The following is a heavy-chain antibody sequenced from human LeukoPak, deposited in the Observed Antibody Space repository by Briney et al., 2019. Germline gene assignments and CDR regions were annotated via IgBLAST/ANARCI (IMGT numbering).Heavy chain of an antibody. D-gene: IGHD6-6*01. Sequence: GGSLRLSCAASGFTFSSYSMNWIRQAPGKGLEWVSSISSSSSYIYYADSVKGRFTISRDNAKNSLYLQMNSLRAEDTAVYYCASSAGGSSGAFDIWGQGTMVTVSS. CDR1: GFTFSSYS. J-gene: IGHJ3*02. CDR2: ISSSSSYI. CDR3: ASSAGGSSGAFDI. V-gene: IGHV3-21*01.